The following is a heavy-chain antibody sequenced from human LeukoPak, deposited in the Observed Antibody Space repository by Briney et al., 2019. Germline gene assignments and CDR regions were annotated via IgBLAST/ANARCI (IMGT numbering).Heavy chain of an antibody. Sequence: GRSLRLSCAASGFTFSSYAMHWVRQAPGKGLEWVAVISYDGSNKYYADSVKGRFTISRVNSKNTLYLQMNSLRAEDTAVYYCASFSNYDAFDIWGQGTMVTVSS. V-gene: IGHV3-30*04. CDR1: GFTFSSYA. J-gene: IGHJ3*02. CDR2: ISYDGSNK. D-gene: IGHD4-11*01. CDR3: ASFSNYDAFDI.